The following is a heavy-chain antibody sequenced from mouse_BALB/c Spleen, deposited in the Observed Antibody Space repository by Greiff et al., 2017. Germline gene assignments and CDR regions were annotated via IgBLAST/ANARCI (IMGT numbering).Heavy chain of an antibody. V-gene: IGHV1-82*01. CDR3: ARGGYDGYAMDY. D-gene: IGHD2-2*01. CDR1: GYAFSSSW. J-gene: IGHJ4*01. Sequence: QVQLKQSGPELVKPGASVKISCKASGYAFSSSWMNWVKQRPGQGLEWIGRIYPGDGDTNYNGKFKGKATLTADKSSSTAYMQLSSLTSVDSAVYFCARGGYDGYAMDYWGQGTSVTVSS. CDR2: IYPGDGDT.